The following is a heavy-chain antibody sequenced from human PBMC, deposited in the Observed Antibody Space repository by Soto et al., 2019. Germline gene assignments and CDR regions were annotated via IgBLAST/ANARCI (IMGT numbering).Heavy chain of an antibody. D-gene: IGHD3-3*01. J-gene: IGHJ5*02. CDR3: ARDQVTIFGVVPTGWFDP. CDR2: IYYSGST. CDR1: GGSISSYY. Sequence: PSETLSLTCTVSGGSISSYYWSWIRQPTGKGLEWIGYIYYSGSTNYNPSLKSRVTISVDTSKNQFSLKLSSVTAADTAVYYCARDQVTIFGVVPTGWFDPWGQGTLVTVSS. V-gene: IGHV4-59*01.